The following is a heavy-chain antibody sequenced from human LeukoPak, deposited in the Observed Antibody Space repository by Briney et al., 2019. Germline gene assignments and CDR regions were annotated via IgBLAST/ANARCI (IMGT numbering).Heavy chain of an antibody. V-gene: IGHV1-24*01. Sequence: ASVKVSCKASGYTFTGYYMHWVRQAPGKGLEWMGGFDPEDGETIYAQKFQGRVTMTEDTSTDTAYMELSSLRSEDTAVYYCATASIAAAGTPTADPYYYYMDVWGKGTTVTVSS. D-gene: IGHD6-13*01. CDR3: ATASIAAAGTPTADPYYYYMDV. CDR2: FDPEDGET. CDR1: GYTFTGYY. J-gene: IGHJ6*03.